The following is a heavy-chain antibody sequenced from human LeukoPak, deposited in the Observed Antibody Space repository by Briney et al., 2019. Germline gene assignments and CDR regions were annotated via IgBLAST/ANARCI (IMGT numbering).Heavy chain of an antibody. V-gene: IGHV4-59*08. D-gene: IGHD2-2*01. CDR2: IYYSGST. Sequence: RSETLSLTCTVSGGSISSYYWSWIRQPPGKGLEWIGYIYYSGSTNYNPSLKSRVTISVDTSKNQFSLKLSSVTAADTAVYYCARGSLPAARRRWFDPWGQGTLVTVSS. J-gene: IGHJ5*02. CDR1: GGSISSYY. CDR3: ARGSLPAARRRWFDP.